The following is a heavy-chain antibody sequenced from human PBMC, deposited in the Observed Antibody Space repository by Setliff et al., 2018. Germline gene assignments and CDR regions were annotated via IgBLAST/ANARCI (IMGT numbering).Heavy chain of an antibody. V-gene: IGHV4-38-2*01. CDR1: GFTFNTYA. CDR3: ARGRMRGSCSGPSCTYDPFDI. CDR2: IYHSGSS. D-gene: IGHD2-2*01. J-gene: IGHJ3*02. Sequence: LRLSCAASGFTFNTYAMSWIRQPPGKGLEWIGSIYHSGSSYYNPSLRSRVTISVDTSKNQFSLILRSVTAADTAVYYCARGRMRGSCSGPSCTYDPFDIWGQGTPVTVSS.